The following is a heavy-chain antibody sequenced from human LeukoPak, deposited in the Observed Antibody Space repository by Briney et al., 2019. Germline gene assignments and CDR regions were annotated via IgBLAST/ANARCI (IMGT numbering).Heavy chain of an antibody. D-gene: IGHD2-21*02. V-gene: IGHV3-30-3*01. Sequence: PGGSLRLSCVASGFTFGKYWMSWVRQAPGKGLEWVAVISYDGSNKYYADSVKGRFTISRDNSKNTLYLQMNSLRAEDTAVYYCARDSAYCGGDCGSDYWGQGTLVTVSS. CDR3: ARDSAYCGGDCGSDY. CDR2: ISYDGSNK. J-gene: IGHJ4*02. CDR1: GFTFGKYW.